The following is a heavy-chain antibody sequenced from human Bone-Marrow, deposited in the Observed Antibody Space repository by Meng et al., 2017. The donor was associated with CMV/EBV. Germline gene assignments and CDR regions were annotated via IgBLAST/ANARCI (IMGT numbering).Heavy chain of an antibody. J-gene: IGHJ4*02. CDR3: ARGGVVVNGAPFDY. CDR1: GGSISTYNHY. CDR2: IYYNGNT. V-gene: IGHV4-39*07. D-gene: IGHD3-22*01. Sequence: QLPLQEPGPGLVKPSETLSLTCTVSGGSISTYNHYGGWIRQPPGKGLEWIASIYYNGNTYYGPSLKSRVSISLDTSKKQFSLRLSSVTAADTAVYYCARGGVVVNGAPFDYWGQGTLVTVSS.